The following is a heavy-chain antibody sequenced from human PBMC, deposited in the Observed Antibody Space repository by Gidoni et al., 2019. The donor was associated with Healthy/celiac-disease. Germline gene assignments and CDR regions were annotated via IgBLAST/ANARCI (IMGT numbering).Heavy chain of an antibody. D-gene: IGHD3-10*01. CDR2: IKSKTDGGTT. Sequence: EVQLVESGGGLVKPVGSLRLYCAASRFTFSNAWLSWVRQAPGTGLEWVGRIKSKTDGGTTDYAAPVKGRFTISRDDSKNTLYLQMNSLKTEDTAVYYCTTGLLLWFGESSYYGMDVWGQGTTVTVSS. CDR3: TTGLLLWFGESSYYGMDV. V-gene: IGHV3-15*01. J-gene: IGHJ6*02. CDR1: RFTFSNAW.